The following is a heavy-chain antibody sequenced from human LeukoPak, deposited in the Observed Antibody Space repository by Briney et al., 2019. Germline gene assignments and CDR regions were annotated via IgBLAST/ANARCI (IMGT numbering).Heavy chain of an antibody. CDR1: DGSISSSSYY. Sequence: SETLSLTCTVSDGSISSSSYYWGWIRQPPGKGLEWIGSIYYSGSTYYNPSLKSRVTISVDTSKSQFSLKVTSVTAADTAVYYCARVYDSSGYYFDYWGQGTLVTVSS. CDR2: IYYSGST. CDR3: ARVYDSSGYYFDY. D-gene: IGHD3-22*01. V-gene: IGHV4-39*07. J-gene: IGHJ4*02.